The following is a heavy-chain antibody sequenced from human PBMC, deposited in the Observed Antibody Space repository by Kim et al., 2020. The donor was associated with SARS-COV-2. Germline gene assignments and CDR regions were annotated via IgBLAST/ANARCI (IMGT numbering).Heavy chain of an antibody. V-gene: IGHV3-23*01. CDR3: AKGSDFDS. J-gene: IGHJ4*02. Sequence: GGSLRLSCAASGFTFSTYGMTWVRQAPGKGLEWVSLINSDGGRICNADSVKGRFTISRDNSKNTLYLQMKSLRVDDTAVYYCAKGSDFDSWGQGTLVTVSS. CDR2: INSDGGRI. CDR1: GFTFSTYG.